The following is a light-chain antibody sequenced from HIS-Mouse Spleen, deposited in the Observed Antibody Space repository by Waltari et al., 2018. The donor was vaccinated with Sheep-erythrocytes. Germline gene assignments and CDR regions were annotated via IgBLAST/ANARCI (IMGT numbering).Light chain of an antibody. Sequence: QSALTPPRSVSGSPGQSVTIPCTGTSSYVGGYHYVPWYQQHPGKAPKLMIYDVSKRPSGVPDRFSGSKSGNTASLTISGLQAEDEADYYCCSYAGSYTWVFGGGTKLTVL. J-gene: IGLJ3*02. V-gene: IGLV2-11*01. CDR3: CSYAGSYTWV. CDR2: DVS. CDR1: SSYVGGYHY.